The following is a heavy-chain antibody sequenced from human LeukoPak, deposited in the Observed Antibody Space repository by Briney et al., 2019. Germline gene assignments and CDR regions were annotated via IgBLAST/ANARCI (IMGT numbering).Heavy chain of an antibody. V-gene: IGHV1-8*01. CDR2: MNPSSGNT. D-gene: IGHD3-10*01. CDR1: GYSFTSYD. Sequence: ASVKVSCKASGYSFTSYDINWVRQATGQGPEWIGWMNPSSGNTGYAQRFQGRVTMTRDTSTSTAYLELSSLTSADTAVYYCAAHTYYYSSGSFGHWGQGTLVTVSP. CDR3: AAHTYYYSSGSFGH. J-gene: IGHJ4*02.